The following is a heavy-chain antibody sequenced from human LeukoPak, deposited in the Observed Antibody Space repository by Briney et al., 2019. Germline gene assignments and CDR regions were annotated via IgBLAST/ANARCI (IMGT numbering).Heavy chain of an antibody. CDR2: ITGSGSTA. J-gene: IGHJ4*02. CDR3: ARDATPQYSSGWVFFDS. Sequence: GGSLRLSCAASGFTFSSYSMNWVRQAPGKGLEWLSYITGSGSTANYADSVKGRFTISRDNARNSLYLQMNSLRAEDTAVYYCARDATPQYSSGWVFFDSWGQGTLVTVSS. D-gene: IGHD6-19*01. CDR1: GFTFSSYS. V-gene: IGHV3-48*04.